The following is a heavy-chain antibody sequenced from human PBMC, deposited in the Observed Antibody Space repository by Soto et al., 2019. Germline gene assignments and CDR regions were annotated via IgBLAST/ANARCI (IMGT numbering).Heavy chain of an antibody. CDR2: ISGSGIST. CDR1: GFTFRSYA. J-gene: IGHJ2*01. Sequence: DVQLLESGGGLVQPGGSLRLSCAASGFTFRSYAMSWVRQAPGKGVEWVSGISGSGISTHYADSVKGRFTVSRDNSKNTLYLQMNSLRAEDTAVYNCAKEPVGPDWYFDLWGRATLVTVSS. CDR3: AKEPVGPDWYFDL. V-gene: IGHV3-23*01.